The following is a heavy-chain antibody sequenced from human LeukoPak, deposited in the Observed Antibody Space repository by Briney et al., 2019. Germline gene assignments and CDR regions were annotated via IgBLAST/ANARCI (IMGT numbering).Heavy chain of an antibody. CDR3: ARPLFGASPGY. J-gene: IGHJ4*02. V-gene: IGHV3-7*01. CDR1: GFTFSSHW. Sequence: GGSLRLSCAASGFTFSSHWMTWVRQAPGGGLEGVANIKEDGSETFYGDSVKGRFTISRDNAENSLNLQMNNLRPEDTAMYYCARPLFGASPGYWGQGTLVTVSS. CDR2: IKEDGSET. D-gene: IGHD1-26*01.